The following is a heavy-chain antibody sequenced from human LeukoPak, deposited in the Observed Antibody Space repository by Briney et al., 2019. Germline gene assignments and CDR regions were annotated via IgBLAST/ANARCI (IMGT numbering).Heavy chain of an antibody. CDR3: ARANFLYCSSSTCLFDY. J-gene: IGHJ4*02. V-gene: IGHV1-2*02. Sequence: ASVAGSYKGSGDTFTDYYMHGVGQAPGQGVEWIGWINPNDGDTNYAQKFQGRVTMTRDTSISTAHMEVRRLRSDDTAVYYCARANFLYCSSSTCLFDYWGQGTLVTVSS. D-gene: IGHD2-2*01. CDR2: INPNDGDT. CDR1: GDTFTDYY.